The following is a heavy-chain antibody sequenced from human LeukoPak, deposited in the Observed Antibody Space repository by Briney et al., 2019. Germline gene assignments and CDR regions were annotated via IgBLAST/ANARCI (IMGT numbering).Heavy chain of an antibody. CDR2: ISSSGSTI. Sequence: GGSLRLSCAASGFTFSDYYMSWIRQAPGKGLVWVSYISSSGSTIYYADSVKGRFTISRDNAKNSLYLQMNSLRAEDTAVYYCASLLYYDILTGYLDYWGQGTLVTVSS. J-gene: IGHJ4*02. CDR1: GFTFSDYY. CDR3: ASLLYYDILTGYLDY. D-gene: IGHD3-9*01. V-gene: IGHV3-11*04.